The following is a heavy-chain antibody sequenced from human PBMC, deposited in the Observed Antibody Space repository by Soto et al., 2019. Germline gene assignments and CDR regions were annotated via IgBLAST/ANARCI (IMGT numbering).Heavy chain of an antibody. Sequence: GGSLRLSCSASGFTFSSYAMHWVRQAPGKGLEYVSAISSNGGSTYYADSVKGRFTISRDNSKNTLYLQMSSLRAEDTAVYYCVKTVAVAAHHFDYWGQGTLVTVSS. CDR3: VKTVAVAAHHFDY. J-gene: IGHJ4*02. V-gene: IGHV3-64D*09. D-gene: IGHD6-19*01. CDR2: ISSNGGST. CDR1: GFTFSSYA.